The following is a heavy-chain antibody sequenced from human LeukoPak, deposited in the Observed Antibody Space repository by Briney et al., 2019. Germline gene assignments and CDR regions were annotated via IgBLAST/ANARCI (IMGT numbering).Heavy chain of an antibody. CDR3: ERRVAAGMIDY. CDR1: GFTFSSYG. CDR2: IWYDGSNK. Sequence: GGSLRLSCAASGFTFSSYGMHWVRQAPGKGLEWVAVIWYDGSNKYYADSVKGRFTISRDNSKNTLYLQMNSLRAEDTAVYYCERRVAAGMIDYWGQGTLVTVSS. J-gene: IGHJ4*02. V-gene: IGHV3-33*01. D-gene: IGHD2-15*01.